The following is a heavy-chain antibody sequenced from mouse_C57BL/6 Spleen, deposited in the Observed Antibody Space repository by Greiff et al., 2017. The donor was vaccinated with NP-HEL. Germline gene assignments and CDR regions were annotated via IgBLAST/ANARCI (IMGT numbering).Heavy chain of an antibody. V-gene: IGHV1-69*01. CDR2: IDPSDSYT. CDR3: ARKIYYDDGYFDV. CDR1: GYTFTSYW. Sequence: QVQLKQPGAELVMPGASVKLSCKASGYTFTSYWMHWVKQRPGQGLEWIGEIDPSDSYTNYNQKFKGKSTLTVDKSSSTAYMQLSSLTSEDSAVYYGARKIYYDDGYFDVWGTGTTVTVAS. D-gene: IGHD2-4*01. J-gene: IGHJ1*03.